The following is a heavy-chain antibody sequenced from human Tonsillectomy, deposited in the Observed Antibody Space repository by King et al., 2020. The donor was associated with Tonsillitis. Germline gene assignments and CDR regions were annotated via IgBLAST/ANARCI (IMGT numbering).Heavy chain of an antibody. CDR3: ARDGSSSSYTYYYYMDV. CDR1: GFTFSSYG. V-gene: IGHV3-33*08. D-gene: IGHD6-6*01. Sequence: VQLVESGGGVVQPGRSLRLSCAASGFTFSSYGMHWVRQAPGKGLEWVAVIWYDGSNKYYADSVKGRFTISRDNSKNTLYLQMNSLRAEDTAVYYCARDGSSSSYTYYYYMDVWGKGTTVTVSS. CDR2: IWYDGSNK. J-gene: IGHJ6*03.